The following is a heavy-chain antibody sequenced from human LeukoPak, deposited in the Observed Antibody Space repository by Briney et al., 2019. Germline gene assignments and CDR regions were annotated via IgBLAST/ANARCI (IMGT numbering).Heavy chain of an antibody. CDR1: GYTFTGYY. V-gene: IGHV1-2*04. CDR2: INPNSGGT. CDR3: ARDSPDYGSGRGGVDY. J-gene: IGHJ4*02. Sequence: ASVKVSCNASGYTFTGYYMHWVRQAPGQGLEWMGWINPNSGGTNYAQKFQGWVTMTRDTSISTAYMELSRLRSDDTAVYYCARDSPDYGSGRGGVDYWGQGTLVTVSS. D-gene: IGHD3-10*01.